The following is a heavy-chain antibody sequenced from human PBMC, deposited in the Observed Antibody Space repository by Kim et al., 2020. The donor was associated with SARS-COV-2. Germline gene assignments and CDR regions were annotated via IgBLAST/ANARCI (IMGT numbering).Heavy chain of an antibody. CDR1: GFTFNSYA. CDR2: ISDGGGTT. D-gene: IGHD3-16*01. Sequence: GGSLRLSCAASGFTFNSYAMSWVRQAPGKGLEWVSGISDGGGTTYYADSVKGRFTVSRDNSKNTLYLQMNSLRAEDTATYYCAKAGWLVYGGGRWDGYWGQGTLVTVSS. CDR3: AKAGWLVYGGGRWDGY. J-gene: IGHJ4*02. V-gene: IGHV3-23*01.